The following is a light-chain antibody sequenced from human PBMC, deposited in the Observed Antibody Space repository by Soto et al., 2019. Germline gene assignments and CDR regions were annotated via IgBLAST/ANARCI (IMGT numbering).Light chain of an antibody. Sequence: EIVLTHSPATLSLSPGERATLSCRASQSVSSHLVWYQQKPGQAPRLLISDASNRATGIPARFSGSGSGTDFTLTINSLEPEDFAVYYCQQRSSWPITFGQGTRLEIK. V-gene: IGKV3-11*01. J-gene: IGKJ5*01. CDR1: QSVSSH. CDR3: QQRSSWPIT. CDR2: DAS.